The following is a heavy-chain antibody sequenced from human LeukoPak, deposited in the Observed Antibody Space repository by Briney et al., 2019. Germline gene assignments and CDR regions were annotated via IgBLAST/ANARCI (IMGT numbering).Heavy chain of an antibody. CDR2: ISWNSGSI. D-gene: IGHD3-22*01. Sequence: GGSLRLSCAASGFTFDDYAMHWVRQAPGKGLEWVSGISWNSGSIGYADSVKGRFTISRDNAKNSLYLQMNSLRAEDTAVYYCAKDESDSSGLVYWGQGTLVTVSS. V-gene: IGHV3-9*01. J-gene: IGHJ4*02. CDR1: GFTFDDYA. CDR3: AKDESDSSGLVY.